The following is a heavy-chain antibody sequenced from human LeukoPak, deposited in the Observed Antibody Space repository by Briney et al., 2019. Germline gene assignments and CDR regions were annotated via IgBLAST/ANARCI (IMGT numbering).Heavy chain of an antibody. J-gene: IGHJ6*03. V-gene: IGHV4-61*02. CDR3: ARMFPAAYPDYYYYMDV. Sequence: SETLSLTCTVSSGSISSGTYYWSWIRQPAGKGLEWIGRIYSSGSTNYNPSLKSRVTISIDKSKNHFSLKLSSATAADTAVYYCARMFPAAYPDYYYYMDVWGKGTTVTVSS. CDR1: SGSISSGTYY. D-gene: IGHD2-2*01. CDR2: IYSSGST.